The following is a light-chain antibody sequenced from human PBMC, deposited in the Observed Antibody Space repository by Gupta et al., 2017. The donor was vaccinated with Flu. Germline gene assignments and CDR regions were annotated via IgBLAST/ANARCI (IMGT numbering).Light chain of an antibody. Sequence: DVVMSQSPLSLSVTLGQAASISCRSSQSLVYKNGITYLTWFQQRPGKSPRRLIYEVSNRDPGVPDRFSGSGSVTECTLKISRVEAEDVGVYYCMRGTHRWTFGQGTRLEI. CDR2: EVS. J-gene: IGKJ2*01. CDR3: MRGTHRWT. V-gene: IGKV2-30*01. CDR1: QSLVYKNGITY.